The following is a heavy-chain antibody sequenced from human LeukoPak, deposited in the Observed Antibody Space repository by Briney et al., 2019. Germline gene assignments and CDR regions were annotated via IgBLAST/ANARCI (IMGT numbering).Heavy chain of an antibody. V-gene: IGHV3-9*01. CDR2: ISWNSGSI. CDR1: GFTFDDYA. D-gene: IGHD4-17*01. CDR3: AKSQVTTSPGAFDI. Sequence: GRSLRLSCAASGFTFDDYAMHWVRQAPGKGLEWVSGISWNSGSIGYADSVKGRFTISRDNAKNSLYLQMSSLRAEDTALYYCAKSQVTTSPGAFDIWGQGTMVTVSS. J-gene: IGHJ3*02.